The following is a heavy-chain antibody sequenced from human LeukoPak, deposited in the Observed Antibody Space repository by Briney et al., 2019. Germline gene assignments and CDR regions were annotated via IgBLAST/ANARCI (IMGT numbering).Heavy chain of an antibody. CDR1: GFTFSSYS. Sequence: GGSLTLSCAASGFTFSSYSMNWVRHAQGKGMEWVSYISSSSSTIYYADSVKGRFTISRDNAKNSLYLQMNSLRAEDTAVYYCARDSSGYYIFDYWGQGTLVTVSS. V-gene: IGHV3-48*01. J-gene: IGHJ4*02. CDR3: ARDSSGYYIFDY. D-gene: IGHD3-22*01. CDR2: ISSSSSTI.